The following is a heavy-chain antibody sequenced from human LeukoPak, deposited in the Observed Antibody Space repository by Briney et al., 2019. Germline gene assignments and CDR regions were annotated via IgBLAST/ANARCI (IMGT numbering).Heavy chain of an antibody. J-gene: IGHJ2*01. CDR2: MYYGGST. CDR3: ATNLAVAGNRRYFDL. D-gene: IGHD6-19*01. Sequence: PSETLSLTCTVSGGSVSGTSYYWGWIRQPPGKGLEWVGSMYYGGSTSYTYHNPSLKSRVSISVDTSKNQFSLKLSSVTAADTAVYYCATNLAVAGNRRYFDLWGRGTLVTVSS. V-gene: IGHV4-39*07. CDR1: GGSVSGTSYY.